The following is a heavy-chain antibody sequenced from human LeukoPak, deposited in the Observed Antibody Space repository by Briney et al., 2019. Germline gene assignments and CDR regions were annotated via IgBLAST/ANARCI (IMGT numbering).Heavy chain of an antibody. CDR2: ISAYNVNA. J-gene: IGHJ4*02. CDR1: GYTFTSYG. Sequence: ASVKVSCKASGYTFTSYGTSWVRQAPGHGLEWMGMISAYNVNAEYAQKFQGRVTMTTDTTTNTAFLELTSLRSDDTAVYYCAKENGNWGTFDYWGQGTLVTVSS. D-gene: IGHD7-27*01. CDR3: AKENGNWGTFDY. V-gene: IGHV1-18*01.